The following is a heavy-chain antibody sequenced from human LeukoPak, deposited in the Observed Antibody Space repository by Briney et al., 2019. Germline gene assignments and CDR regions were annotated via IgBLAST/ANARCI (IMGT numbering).Heavy chain of an antibody. CDR1: GFSFTNYA. J-gene: IGHJ5*02. V-gene: IGHV3-23*01. Sequence: GGPLRLSCAASGFSFTNYAMSWVRQAPGKGLEWVSAISLSGGSTYYAGSVTGRFTISRDNSKNTLFLQMNSLRAEDTALYYCAKGGGSGAFDPWGQGTLVTVSS. D-gene: IGHD3-10*01. CDR2: ISLSGGST. CDR3: AKGGGSGAFDP.